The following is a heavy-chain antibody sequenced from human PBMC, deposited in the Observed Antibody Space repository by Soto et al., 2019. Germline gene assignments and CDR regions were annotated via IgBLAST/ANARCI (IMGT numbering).Heavy chain of an antibody. CDR2: ISTGSSYI. CDR3: ARDRDGYNSNWFDP. J-gene: IGHJ5*02. Sequence: EVRLVESGGGLVEPGVSLRLSCAASGFTLSTHNINWVRQAPGKGLEWVSSISTGSSYIYYADSVKGRFTISRDNAQNSLYLQLNSLTAEDTAVYYCARDRDGYNSNWFDPWGRGTLVTVSS. CDR1: GFTLSTHN. D-gene: IGHD5-12*01. V-gene: IGHV3-21*01.